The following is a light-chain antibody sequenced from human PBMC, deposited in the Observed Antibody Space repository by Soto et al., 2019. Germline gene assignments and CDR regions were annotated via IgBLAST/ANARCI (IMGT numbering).Light chain of an antibody. V-gene: IGKV3-11*01. J-gene: IGKJ4*01. CDR2: DAS. CDR1: QSVRSY. Sequence: EIVLTQSPATLSLSPGERATLSCRASQSVRSYLAWYQQKPGQAPRLLIYDASNRATGIPARFSGSRSGTDFTLTISSLEPEDFAVYHCQQRTNWPLTFGRGTKVEIK. CDR3: QQRTNWPLT.